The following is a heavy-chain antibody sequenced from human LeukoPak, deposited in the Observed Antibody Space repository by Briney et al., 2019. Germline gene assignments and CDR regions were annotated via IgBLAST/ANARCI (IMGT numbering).Heavy chain of an antibody. CDR3: ARDSYRALEY. Sequence: GGSLSLSCAASGFTFSNYWMNWVRQAPGKGLEWVAHISQDGGEKYYADSVKGRFTISRDNTKNSLFLHAYSLRAEDTAVYYCARDSYRALEYWGQGALVTVSS. V-gene: IGHV3-7*01. CDR2: ISQDGGEK. CDR1: GFTFSNYW. J-gene: IGHJ4*02. D-gene: IGHD1-14*01.